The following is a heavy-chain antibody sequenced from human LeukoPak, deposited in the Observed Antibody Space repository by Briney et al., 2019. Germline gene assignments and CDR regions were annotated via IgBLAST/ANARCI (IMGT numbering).Heavy chain of an antibody. V-gene: IGHV3-23*01. CDR3: ARDRDSSSWFLGDY. CDR1: GFTFSSYA. Sequence: SGGSLRLSCAASGFTFSSYAMNWVRQAPGKGLEWVSVITGSGGFTQYADSVKGRFTISRDNSKNTLYLQMNSLRAEDTAVYYCARDRDSSSWFLGDYWGQGTLVTVSS. CDR2: ITGSGGFT. J-gene: IGHJ4*02. D-gene: IGHD6-13*01.